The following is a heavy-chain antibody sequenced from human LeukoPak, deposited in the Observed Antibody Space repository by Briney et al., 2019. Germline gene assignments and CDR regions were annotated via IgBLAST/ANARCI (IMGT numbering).Heavy chain of an antibody. CDR1: GFTFSGFW. D-gene: IGHD6-6*01. CDR3: ARSSYSSSSSV. Sequence: GGSLRLSCAVSGFTFSGFWMSWSRQAPGKGLEWVASINLDGSEGYYADVVKGRFTISRDNAKNSLYLQINSLRAEDTAVYYCARSSYSSSSSVWGQGTMVTVSS. CDR2: INLDGSEG. J-gene: IGHJ3*01. V-gene: IGHV3-7*03.